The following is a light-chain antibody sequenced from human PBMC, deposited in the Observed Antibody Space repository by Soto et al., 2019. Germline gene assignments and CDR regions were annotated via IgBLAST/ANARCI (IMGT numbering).Light chain of an antibody. J-gene: IGKJ4*01. CDR1: QGISSY. V-gene: IGKV1-9*01. CDR3: QQLNSYPTT. CDR2: AAS. Sequence: DIQLTQSPSFLSASVGDRVTITCRASQGISSYLAWYQQKRGKAPKLLIYAASNVQSGVPSRFSGSGSGTEFTLTISSLQPEDFATYYCQQLNSYPTTFGGGTKVEIK.